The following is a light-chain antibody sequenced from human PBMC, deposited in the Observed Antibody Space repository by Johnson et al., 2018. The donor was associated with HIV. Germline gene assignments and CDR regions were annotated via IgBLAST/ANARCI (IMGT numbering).Light chain of an antibody. J-gene: IGLJ1*01. Sequence: QSVLTQPPSVSATPGQKVTISCSGSSSNIENNYVSWYQQLPETAPKLLIYENNKRPSGIPDRFSGSKSGTSATLGVTGLQTGDEADYFCGTWDSSLSAYVFGTGTKVTCL. CDR2: ENN. V-gene: IGLV1-51*02. CDR3: GTWDSSLSAYV. CDR1: SSNIENNY.